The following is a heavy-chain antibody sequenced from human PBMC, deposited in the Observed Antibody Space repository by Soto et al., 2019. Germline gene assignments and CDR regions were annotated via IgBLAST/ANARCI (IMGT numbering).Heavy chain of an antibody. CDR3: AKVGFSVGATEDFFDY. CDR2: ISYDGSNK. V-gene: IGHV3-30*18. Sequence: ESGGGVVQPGRSLRLSCAASGFTFSSYGMHWVRQAPGKGLEWVAVISYDGSNKYYADSVKGRFTISRDNSKNTLYLQMNSLRAEDTAVYYCAKVGFSVGATEDFFDYWGQGTLVTVSS. CDR1: GFTFSSYG. J-gene: IGHJ4*02. D-gene: IGHD1-26*01.